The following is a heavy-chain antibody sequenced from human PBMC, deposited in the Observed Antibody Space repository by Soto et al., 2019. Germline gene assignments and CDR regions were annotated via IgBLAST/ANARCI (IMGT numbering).Heavy chain of an antibody. J-gene: IGHJ6*02. Sequence: GASLKVSCKASRYTFTSYGISWVRQAPGQGLEWMGWISAYNGNTNYAQKLQGRVTMTTDTSTSTAYMELRSLRSDDTAVYYCARDYSSRWHYYYGMDVWGQGTTVTGSS. CDR1: RYTFTSYG. CDR3: ARDYSSRWHYYYGMDV. CDR2: ISAYNGNT. D-gene: IGHD6-13*01. V-gene: IGHV1-18*01.